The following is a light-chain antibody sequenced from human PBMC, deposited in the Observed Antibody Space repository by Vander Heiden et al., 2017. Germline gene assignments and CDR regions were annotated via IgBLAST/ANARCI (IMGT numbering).Light chain of an antibody. CDR1: NSGSKS. J-gene: IGLJ1*01. V-gene: IGLV3-21*02. Sequence: SYVLTQPPSVSVAPGQTAKITCGGKNSGSKSVHWYQQRPGQAPVLVVYDDSDRPSGIPERFSGSNSGNAATLTISRVEAGDEADYYCQVWDSTTDHHVFATGTKVTVL. CDR2: DDS. CDR3: QVWDSTTDHHV.